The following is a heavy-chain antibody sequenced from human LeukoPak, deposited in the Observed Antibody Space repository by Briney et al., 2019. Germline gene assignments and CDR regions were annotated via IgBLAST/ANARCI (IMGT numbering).Heavy chain of an antibody. V-gene: IGHV1-8*01. Sequence: GASVKVSCKASGYTFTSYDINWVRHATGQGLEWMGWMNPNSGNTGYAQKFQGRVTMTRNTSISIAYMELSSLRSEDTAVYYCARVVSPDYYDSSGFYPWYYYYYMDVWGKGTTVTVSS. CDR2: MNPNSGNT. CDR1: GYTFTSYD. J-gene: IGHJ6*03. CDR3: ARVVSPDYYDSSGFYPWYYYYYMDV. D-gene: IGHD3-22*01.